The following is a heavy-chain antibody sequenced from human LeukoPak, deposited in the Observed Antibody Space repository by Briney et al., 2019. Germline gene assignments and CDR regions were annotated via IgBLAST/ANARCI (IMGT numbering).Heavy chain of an antibody. CDR3: ARHEDNGYVRQPSPFDY. D-gene: IGHD5-12*01. V-gene: IGHV4-59*08. CDR1: GGSISSYY. Sequence: SETLSLTCTVSGGSISSYYWSWIRQPPGKGLEWIGYIYYSGSTNYNPSLKSRVTISVDTSKNQFSLKLSSVTAADTAVYYCARHEDNGYVRQPSPFDYWGQGTLVTVSS. J-gene: IGHJ4*02. CDR2: IYYSGST.